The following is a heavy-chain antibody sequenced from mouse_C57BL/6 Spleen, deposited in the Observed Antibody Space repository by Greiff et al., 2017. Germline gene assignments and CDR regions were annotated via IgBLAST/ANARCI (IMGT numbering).Heavy chain of an antibody. V-gene: IGHV1-4*01. CDR1: GYTFTSYT. D-gene: IGHD1-1*01. CDR2: INPSSGYT. Sequence: QVQLQQSGAELARPGASEKMSCKASGYTFTSYTMHWVKQRPGQGLEWIGYINPSSGYTKYNQKFKDKATLTADKSSSTAYMQLSSLTSEDSAVYYCARSITTVLRGIYFDYWGQGTTLTVAS. J-gene: IGHJ2*01. CDR3: ARSITTVLRGIYFDY.